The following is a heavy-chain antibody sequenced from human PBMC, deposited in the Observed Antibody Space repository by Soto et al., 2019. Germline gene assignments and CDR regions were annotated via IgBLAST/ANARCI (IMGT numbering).Heavy chain of an antibody. V-gene: IGHV4-59*01. CDR2: IYYSGST. D-gene: IGHD4-17*01. CDR1: GGSISSYY. Sequence: PSETLSLTCTVSGGSISSYYWSWIRQPPGKGLEWIGYIYYSGSTNYNPSLKSRVTISVDTSKNQFSLKLSSVTAADTAMYYCARDPEYGDYQGFDYWGQGTLVTVSS. CDR3: ARDPEYGDYQGFDY. J-gene: IGHJ4*02.